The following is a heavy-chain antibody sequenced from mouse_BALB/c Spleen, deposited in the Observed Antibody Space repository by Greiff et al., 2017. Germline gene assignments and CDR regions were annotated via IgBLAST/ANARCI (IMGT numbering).Heavy chain of an antibody. V-gene: IGHV1-39*01. J-gene: IGHJ2*01. CDR3: ARSTLITTVVAPYFDY. CDR2: INPYNGDT. Sequence: EVQLQQSGPELVKPGASMKISCKASGYSFTGYTMNWVKQSHGKNLEWIGLINPYNGDTNYNGKFKGKATLTADKSSSTAYMQLSSLTSEDSAVYFCARSTLITTVVAPYFDYWGQGTTLTVSS. CDR1: GYSFTGYT. D-gene: IGHD1-1*01.